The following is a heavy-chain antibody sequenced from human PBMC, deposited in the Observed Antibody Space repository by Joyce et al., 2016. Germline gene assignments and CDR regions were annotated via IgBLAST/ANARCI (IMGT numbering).Heavy chain of an antibody. Sequence: EVQLVQSGGGLVQLGGSLRFSCAGEGFIFSKDGINWVRQGPGNGLEWVSDIGRSGGIKQYADSVEGRFTISRDNGKNSLYLQMNSLRAEDTAVYYCARDGRSSGGDYWGQGNLVTVSS. J-gene: IGHJ4*02. V-gene: IGHV3-48*01. CDR2: IGRSGGIK. D-gene: IGHD6-19*01. CDR3: ARDGRSSGGDY. CDR1: GFIFSKDG.